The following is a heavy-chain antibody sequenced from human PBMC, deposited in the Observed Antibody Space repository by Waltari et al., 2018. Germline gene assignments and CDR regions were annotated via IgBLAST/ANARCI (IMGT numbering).Heavy chain of an antibody. V-gene: IGHV1-69*04. CDR3: ALFYGSGDNDMDV. Sequence: QVQLVQSGAEVKKPGSSVTVSCRASGATFSSNAISWVRQAPGQGLEWMGRIIPILGITNYVQKFRGRVTITADESTSTAYMELSSLRSEDTAVYFCALFYGSGDNDMDVWGQGTTVTVSS. D-gene: IGHD3-10*01. CDR2: IIPILGIT. J-gene: IGHJ6*02. CDR1: GATFSSNA.